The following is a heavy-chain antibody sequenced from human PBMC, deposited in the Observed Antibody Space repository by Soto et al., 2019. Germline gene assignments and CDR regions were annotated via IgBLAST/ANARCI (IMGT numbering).Heavy chain of an antibody. D-gene: IGHD2-15*01. Sequence: QVQLVQSGAEVKKPGASVKVSCKASGYTFTSYDINWVRQATGQGLEWMGWMNHNSGNTGYAQKFQGRVTMTRNTSISTAYMELSSLRSEDTAVYYCARDYCSGGSCAPRFQHWGQGTLVTVSS. CDR1: GYTFTSYD. CDR2: MNHNSGNT. J-gene: IGHJ1*01. V-gene: IGHV1-8*01. CDR3: ARDYCSGGSCAPRFQH.